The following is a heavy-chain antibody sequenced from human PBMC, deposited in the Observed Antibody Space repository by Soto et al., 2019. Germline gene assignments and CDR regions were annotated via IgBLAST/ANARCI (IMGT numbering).Heavy chain of an antibody. D-gene: IGHD2-8*01. J-gene: IGHJ4*02. V-gene: IGHV1-18*01. CDR2: ISAYNGNT. CDR3: ARTADIVLMVYAKAPEDY. Sequence: WASVKVSCKASGYTFTSYGISWVRQAPGQGLEWMGWISAYNGNTNYAQKLQGRVTMTTDTSTSTAYMELRSLRSDDTAVYYCARTADIVLMVYAKAPEDYWGQGTLVTVSS. CDR1: GYTFTSYG.